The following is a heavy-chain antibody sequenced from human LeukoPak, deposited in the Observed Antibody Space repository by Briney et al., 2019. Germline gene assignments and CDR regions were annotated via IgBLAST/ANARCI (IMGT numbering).Heavy chain of an antibody. J-gene: IGHJ4*02. CDR3: ARRYAVYGDYTRDHSIDY. Sequence: GGSLRLSCAASGFTFSSHGMYWVRQAPGKGLEWVSSITSSGSYIYYADSVKGRFTISRDNAKNSLYLQMNSQRAEDTALYYCARRYAVYGDYTRDHSIDYWGQGTLVTVSS. V-gene: IGHV3-21*01. CDR2: ITSSGSYI. D-gene: IGHD4-17*01. CDR1: GFTFSSHG.